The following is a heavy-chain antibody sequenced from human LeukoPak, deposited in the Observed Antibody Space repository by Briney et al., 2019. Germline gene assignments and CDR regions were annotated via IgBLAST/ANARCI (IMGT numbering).Heavy chain of an antibody. J-gene: IGHJ4*02. CDR2: INPNSGGT. CDR1: GYTFTGYY. CDR3: ARGSKSSWEEFDY. D-gene: IGHD6-13*01. Sequence: GASVKVSCKASGYTFTGYYMHWVRQAPGQGLEWMGWINPNSGGTNYAQKFQGRVTMTRDTSISTAYMELRSLRSDDTAVYYCARGSKSSWEEFDYWGQGTLVTVSS. V-gene: IGHV1-2*02.